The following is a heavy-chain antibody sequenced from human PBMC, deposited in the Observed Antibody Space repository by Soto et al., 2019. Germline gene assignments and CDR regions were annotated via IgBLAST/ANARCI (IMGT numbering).Heavy chain of an antibody. J-gene: IGHJ4*02. CDR3: ARGVDEGVDY. CDR2: MSPSSGDT. V-gene: IGHV1-8*01. CDR1: GYTFANYD. D-gene: IGHD3-16*01. Sequence: ASVKVSCKTSGYTFANYDINWLRQAAGQGLEWMGWMSPSSGDTGYAQKFQGRVTMTRDTSINTAYVELSSLRSEDTALYYCARGVDEGVDYWGQGTLVTVSS.